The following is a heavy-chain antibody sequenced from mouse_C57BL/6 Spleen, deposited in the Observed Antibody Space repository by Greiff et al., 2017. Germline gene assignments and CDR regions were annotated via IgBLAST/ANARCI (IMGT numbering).Heavy chain of an antibody. D-gene: IGHD2-2*01. J-gene: IGHJ2*01. CDR1: GYTFTSYW. Sequence: VQLQQPGAELVKPGASVKMSCKASGYTFTSYWITWVKQRPGQGLEWIGDIYPGSGSTNYNEKFKSKATLTVDTSSSTAYMQLSSLTSEDSAVYYCAREMGIDYGYDVLFDYWGQGTTLTVSS. CDR2: IYPGSGST. CDR3: AREMGIDYGYDVLFDY. V-gene: IGHV1-55*01.